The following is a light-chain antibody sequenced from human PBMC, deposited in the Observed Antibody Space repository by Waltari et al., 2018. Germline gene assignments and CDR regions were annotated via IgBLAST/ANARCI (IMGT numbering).Light chain of an antibody. CDR2: DAS. J-gene: IGKJ2*01. Sequence: EIVLTQYPATLSLSPGERATLSCRASQSVSSYLAWYQQKPGQAPRLLIYDASNRATGIPARFSGSGSGTDFTLTISSLEPEDFAVYYCQQRSNWPPGYTFGQGTKLEI. V-gene: IGKV3-11*01. CDR1: QSVSSY. CDR3: QQRSNWPPGYT.